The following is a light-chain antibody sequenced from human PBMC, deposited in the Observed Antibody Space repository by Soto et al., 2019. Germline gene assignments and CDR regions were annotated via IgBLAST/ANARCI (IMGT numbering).Light chain of an antibody. CDR1: SSDIGAYEH. J-gene: IGLJ2*01. CDR3: ASKTTSSTVL. V-gene: IGLV2-14*03. CDR2: DVR. Sequence: QPALTQPPSASGSPGQSVTISCTGTSSDIGAYEHVSWYQQRPGRAPKVLIYDVRIRPSEVSNRFSGSKSGDTASLTISGLQAEDEAVYYCASKTTSSTVLFGGGTKLTVL.